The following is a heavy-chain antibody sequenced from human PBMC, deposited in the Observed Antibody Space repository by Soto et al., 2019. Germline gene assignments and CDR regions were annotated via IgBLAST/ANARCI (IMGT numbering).Heavy chain of an antibody. V-gene: IGHV3-21*06. CDR1: GFTFTRYS. CDR2: ISSTTNYI. J-gene: IGHJ4*02. Sequence: LRLSCAASGFTFTRYSMNWVRQAPGKGLEWVSSISSTTNYIYYGDSMKGRFTISRDNAKNSLYLEMNSLRAEDTAVYYCARESEDFTSNLTYGGPGTLVTVSS. CDR3: ARESEDFTSNLTY.